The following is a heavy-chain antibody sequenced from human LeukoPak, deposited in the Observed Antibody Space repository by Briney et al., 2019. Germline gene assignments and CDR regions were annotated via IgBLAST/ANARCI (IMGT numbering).Heavy chain of an antibody. CDR2: ISAYNGNT. CDR3: ARDAREAGYGLGY. J-gene: IGHJ4*02. V-gene: IGHV1-18*01. D-gene: IGHD5-18*01. CDR1: GYTLTSYG. Sequence: ASENVSYKASGYTLTSYGIRWVRQAPGQGLEGMGWISAYNGNTNYAQKLQGRVTMTTDTSTSTAYMERRSLRSDDTAVYYCARDAREAGYGLGYWGQGTLVTVSS.